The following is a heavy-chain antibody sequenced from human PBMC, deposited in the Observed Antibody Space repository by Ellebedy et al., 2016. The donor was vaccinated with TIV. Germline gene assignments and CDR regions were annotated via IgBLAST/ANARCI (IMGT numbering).Heavy chain of an antibody. Sequence: AASVKVSCKTSGYNFISYGITWVRQAPGQGLEWMGWISADNGNTNYARKLQGRVTMTTDTSTSTAYMELRSLRSDDTAVYYCARDWEYCSSSSCSPFWYWGQGTLVTVSS. CDR2: ISADNGNT. J-gene: IGHJ4*02. CDR3: ARDWEYCSSSSCSPFWY. CDR1: GYNFISYG. D-gene: IGHD2-2*01. V-gene: IGHV1-18*01.